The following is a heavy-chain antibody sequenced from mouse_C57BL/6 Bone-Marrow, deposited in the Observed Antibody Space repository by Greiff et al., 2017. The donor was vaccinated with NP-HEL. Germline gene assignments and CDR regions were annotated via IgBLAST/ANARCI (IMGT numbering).Heavy chain of an antibody. Sequence: QVQLQQSGAELVRPGASVTLSCKASGYTFTDYEMHWVKQTPVHGLEWIGAIDPETGGTAYNQKFKGKAILTADKSSSTAYMELRSLTSEDSAVYYCTRWGAYYSNPYAMDYWGQGTSVTVSS. J-gene: IGHJ4*01. CDR2: IDPETGGT. V-gene: IGHV1-15*01. CDR3: TRWGAYYSNPYAMDY. CDR1: GYTFTDYE. D-gene: IGHD2-5*01.